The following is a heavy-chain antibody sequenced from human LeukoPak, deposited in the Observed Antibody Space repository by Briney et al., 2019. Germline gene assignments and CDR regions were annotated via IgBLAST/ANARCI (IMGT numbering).Heavy chain of an antibody. CDR1: GFKFSSYS. D-gene: IGHD5-12*01. CDR3: ARDRGYTFDS. V-gene: IGHV3-21*01. CDR2: ISSSSYI. J-gene: IGHJ4*02. Sequence: GGSLRLSCAASGFKFSSYSMNWVRQAPGKGLEWVSFISSSSYIYYADSVKGRFTISRDNAKNSLYLQMNSLRAEDTAVYYCARDRGYTFDSWGQGTLVTVSS.